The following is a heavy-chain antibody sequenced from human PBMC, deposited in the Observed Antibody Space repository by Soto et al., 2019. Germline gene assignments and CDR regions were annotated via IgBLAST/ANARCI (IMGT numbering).Heavy chain of an antibody. D-gene: IGHD7-27*01. CDR2: IYYSGST. CDR1: GGSISSGGYY. V-gene: IGHV4-31*03. CDR3: ARDGEAGDGFDY. Sequence: PSETLSLTCTVSGGSISSGGYYWSWIRQHPGKGLEWIGYIYYSGSTYYNPSLKSRVTISVDTSKNQFSLELSSVTAADTAVYYCARDGEAGDGFDYWGQGTLVTVSS. J-gene: IGHJ4*02.